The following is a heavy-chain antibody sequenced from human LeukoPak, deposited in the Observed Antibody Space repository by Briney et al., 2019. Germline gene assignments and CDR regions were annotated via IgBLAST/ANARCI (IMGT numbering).Heavy chain of an antibody. CDR3: AKLSYYDSSGYYP. CDR2: IKEDGSET. Sequence: GGSLRLSCAASGFIFKKYWMNWVRQVPGKGLECLANIKEDGSETYYADSVKGRFTISRDNPKNLLFLQINSLRVEDTAVYYCAKLSYYDSSGYYPWGQGTLVTVSS. V-gene: IGHV3-7*01. CDR1: GFIFKKYW. J-gene: IGHJ5*02. D-gene: IGHD3-22*01.